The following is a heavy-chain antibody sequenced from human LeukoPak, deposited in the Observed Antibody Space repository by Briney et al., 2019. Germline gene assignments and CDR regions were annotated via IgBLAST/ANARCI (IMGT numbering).Heavy chain of an antibody. D-gene: IGHD6-13*01. CDR2: ISSSSTI. V-gene: IGHV3-48*01. Sequence: GGSLRLSCAASGFTFSSYSMNWVRQAPGKGLEWVSYISSSSTIYYADSVKGRFTISRDNSKNTLYLQMNSLRAEDTAVYYCAKDSSSSWYGDAFDIWGQGTMVTVSS. CDR1: GFTFSSYS. J-gene: IGHJ3*02. CDR3: AKDSSSSWYGDAFDI.